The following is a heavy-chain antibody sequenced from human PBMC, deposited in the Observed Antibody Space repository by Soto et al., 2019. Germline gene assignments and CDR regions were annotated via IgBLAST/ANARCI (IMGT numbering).Heavy chain of an antibody. Sequence: ETLSLTCTVSGGSISSSSYYWGWIRQPPGKGLEWIGSIYYSGSTYYNPSLKSRVTISVDTSKNQFSLKLSSVTAADTAVYYCARRVVVVGNNWFDPWGQGTLVTVSS. J-gene: IGHJ5*02. D-gene: IGHD2-15*01. CDR3: ARRVVVVGNNWFDP. CDR1: GGSISSSSYY. V-gene: IGHV4-39*01. CDR2: IYYSGST.